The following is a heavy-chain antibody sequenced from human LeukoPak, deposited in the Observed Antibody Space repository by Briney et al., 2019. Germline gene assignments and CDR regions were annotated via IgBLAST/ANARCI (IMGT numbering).Heavy chain of an antibody. CDR3: TGAHTNYYDSSGF. CDR1: GFTFSSYW. Sequence: TGGSLRLSCAASGFTFSSYWMHWVRQAPGKGLVWVSRINNDGSITRYADSVEGRFTISRDNAKNTLYLQMNSLRAEDTAVYYCTGAHTNYYDSSGFWGQGTLVTVSS. CDR2: INNDGSIT. J-gene: IGHJ4*02. D-gene: IGHD3-22*01. V-gene: IGHV3-74*01.